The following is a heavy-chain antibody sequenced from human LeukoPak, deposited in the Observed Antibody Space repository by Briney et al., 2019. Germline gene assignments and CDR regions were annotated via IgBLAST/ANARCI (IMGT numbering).Heavy chain of an antibody. CDR3: AMYSSAWYAVY. D-gene: IGHD6-19*01. CDR2: IHPGGTI. CDR1: GFTVSSKY. J-gene: IGHJ4*02. Sequence: GGSLRLSCAASGFTVSSKYMGWVRQAPGKGLEWVSVIHPGGTIYYADSVKGTFTISRDNSKNTLYLEMKTLRVEDTAVYYCAMYSSAWYAVYWGQGTLVTVSS. V-gene: IGHV3-66*01.